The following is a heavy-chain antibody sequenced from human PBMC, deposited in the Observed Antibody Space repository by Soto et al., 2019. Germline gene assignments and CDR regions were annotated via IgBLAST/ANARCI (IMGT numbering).Heavy chain of an antibody. CDR1: GDTFTGYY. V-gene: IGHV1-2*04. CDR3: ARDLYGTVTTRKYYYGMDV. D-gene: IGHD4-17*01. CDR2: INPNSGGT. J-gene: IGHJ6*04. Sequence: ASVKVSCKASGDTFTGYYMHWVRQAPGQGLEWMGWINPNSGGTNYAQKFQGWVTMTRDTSISTAYMELSRLRSDDTAVYYCARDLYGTVTTRKYYYGMDVWGKGTTVTGAS.